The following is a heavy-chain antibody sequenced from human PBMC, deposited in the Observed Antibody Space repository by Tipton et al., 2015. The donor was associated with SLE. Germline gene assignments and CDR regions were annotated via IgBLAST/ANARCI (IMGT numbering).Heavy chain of an antibody. Sequence: TLSLTCTVSGGSISSSTYYWGWIRQPPGKGLEWSGNINYSGTTYSNPSLRSRVPTSVDTSKNQFSLRLTSVTAADTAIYYCARDGDYTSSWSHFGGSFEIWGQGTMVTVSS. J-gene: IGHJ3*02. CDR2: INYSGTT. CDR3: ARDGDYTSSWSHFGGSFEI. V-gene: IGHV4-39*07. D-gene: IGHD6-13*01. CDR1: GGSISSSTYY.